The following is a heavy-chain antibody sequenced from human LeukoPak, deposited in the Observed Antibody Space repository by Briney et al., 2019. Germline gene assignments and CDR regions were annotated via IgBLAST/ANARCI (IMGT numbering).Heavy chain of an antibody. CDR1: GGSISSSSYY. Sequence: SETLSLTCTVSGGSISSSSYYWGWIRQPPGKGLEWIGSIYYSGSTYYNPSLKSRVTISVDTSKNQFSLKLSSVTAADTAVYYCARPGDSSGYYPVGAFDIWGQGTMVTVSS. D-gene: IGHD3-22*01. V-gene: IGHV4-39*01. CDR3: ARPGDSSGYYPVGAFDI. J-gene: IGHJ3*02. CDR2: IYYSGST.